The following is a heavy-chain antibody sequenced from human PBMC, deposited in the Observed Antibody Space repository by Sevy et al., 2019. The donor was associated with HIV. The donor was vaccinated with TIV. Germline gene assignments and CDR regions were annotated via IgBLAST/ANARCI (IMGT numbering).Heavy chain of an antibody. Sequence: ASVKVSCKASGYSFTGYYVHWLRQAPGQGLEWMGWINPGTGGTYFARRFQDRVTLPTGKSITTAFMELNGLTFEDTAVYYCARMGAYADTSGYYPLKYWGQGTLVTVSS. CDR2: INPGTGGT. J-gene: IGHJ4*02. CDR3: ARMGAYADTSGYYPLKY. V-gene: IGHV1-2*02. D-gene: IGHD3-22*01. CDR1: GYSFTGYY.